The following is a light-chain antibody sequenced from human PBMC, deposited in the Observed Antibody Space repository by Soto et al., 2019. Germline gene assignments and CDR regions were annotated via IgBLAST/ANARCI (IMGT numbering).Light chain of an antibody. J-gene: IGLJ2*01. V-gene: IGLV1-44*01. CDR3: AAWDDSLNGPV. Sequence: QSALTQPPSASGTPGQRVTISCSGSSSNIGSNTVNWYQQLPGTAPKLLIYSNNRRPSGVPDRFSGSKSVTSASLAISGLQSADEADYYCAAWDDSLNGPVFGGGTKLTVL. CDR2: SNN. CDR1: SSNIGSNT.